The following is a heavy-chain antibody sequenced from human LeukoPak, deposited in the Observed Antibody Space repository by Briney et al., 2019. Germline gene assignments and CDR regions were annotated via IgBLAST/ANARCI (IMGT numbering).Heavy chain of an antibody. CDR3: ATDYYGSGTLDY. Sequence: GASVKVSCKVSGYTLTELSMHWVRQAPGKGLEWMGGFDPEDGETIYAQKFQGRVTITEDTSTDTAYMELSSLRSEDTAVHYCATDYYGSGTLDYWGQGTLVTVSS. CDR1: GYTLTELS. V-gene: IGHV1-24*01. CDR2: FDPEDGET. J-gene: IGHJ4*02. D-gene: IGHD3-10*01.